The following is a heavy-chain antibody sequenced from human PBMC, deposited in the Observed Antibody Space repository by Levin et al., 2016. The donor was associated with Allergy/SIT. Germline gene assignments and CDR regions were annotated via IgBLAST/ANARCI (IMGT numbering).Heavy chain of an antibody. CDR2: ISSDGNNQ. Sequence: SLKISCAASGFTLSAYGMHWVRQAPGKGLEWVAIISSDGNNQYYGDSVKGRFTISRDNSKNTLYLQMNSLRPEDTALYYCAKMKLGYCSSTSCYRAAAGIDYWGQGTLVTVSS. V-gene: IGHV3-30*18. CDR1: GFTLSAYG. CDR3: AKMKLGYCSSTSCYRAAAGIDY. D-gene: IGHD2-2*03. J-gene: IGHJ4*02.